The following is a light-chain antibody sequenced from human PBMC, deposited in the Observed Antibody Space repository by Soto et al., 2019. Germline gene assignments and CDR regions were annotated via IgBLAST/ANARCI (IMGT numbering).Light chain of an antibody. CDR1: QSVSSY. V-gene: IGKV3-11*01. CDR2: DAS. J-gene: IGKJ1*01. Sequence: EIVLTQSPATLSLSPGERATLSCRPSQSVSSYLAWYQQKPGQAPRLLIYDASNWATGIPARFSGSGSGTDFTLTISSLEPEDFAVYYCQPRSNWRTFVQGTKVEIK. CDR3: QPRSNWRT.